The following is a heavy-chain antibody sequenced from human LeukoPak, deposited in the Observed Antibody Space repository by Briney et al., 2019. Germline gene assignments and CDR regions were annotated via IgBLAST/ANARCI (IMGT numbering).Heavy chain of an antibody. CDR1: GYTFTSYA. V-gene: IGHV1-69*13. J-gene: IGHJ6*02. CDR2: IVPIFGTA. D-gene: IGHD5-18*01. Sequence: ASVKVSCKASGYTFTSYAISWVRQAPGQGLEWMGGIVPIFGTANYAQKFQGRVTITADESTSTAYMELSSLRSEDTAVYYCARDRRVSPPDNSCGPDQYYYSGMDVWGQGTTVTVSS. CDR3: ARDRRVSPPDNSCGPDQYYYSGMDV.